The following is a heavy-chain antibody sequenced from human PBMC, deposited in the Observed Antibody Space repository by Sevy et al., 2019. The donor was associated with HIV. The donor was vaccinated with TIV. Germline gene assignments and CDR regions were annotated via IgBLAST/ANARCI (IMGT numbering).Heavy chain of an antibody. CDR1: GFTFSNAW. CDR3: TTDGMYYDILTGYFRVVDY. Sequence: GGSLRLSCAGSGFTFSNAWMSWVRQAPGKGLEWVGRIESKTDGGTADHAAPVKGRFTISRDDSKNTLYLQMNSLKTEDTAAYYCTTDGMYYDILTGYFRVVDYWGQGTLVTVSS. CDR2: IESKTDGGTA. D-gene: IGHD3-9*01. J-gene: IGHJ4*02. V-gene: IGHV3-15*04.